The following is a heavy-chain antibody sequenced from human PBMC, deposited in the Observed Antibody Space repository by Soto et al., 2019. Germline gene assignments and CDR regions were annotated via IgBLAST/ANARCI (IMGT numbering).Heavy chain of an antibody. CDR3: TRGLDSGAD. CDR1: GYIFTNFY. D-gene: IGHD2-15*01. V-gene: IGHV1-46*03. Sequence: QVQLVQPGAEVKKPGASVKFSCKASGYIFTNFYIHWVRQAPGQGLECIGIINPNGGSTNYAQNFQGRDILTRDTSSSTVYMDRSSLRSEATAVYSCTRGLDSGADWGQGTLRTVSS. J-gene: IGHJ4*02. CDR2: INPNGGST.